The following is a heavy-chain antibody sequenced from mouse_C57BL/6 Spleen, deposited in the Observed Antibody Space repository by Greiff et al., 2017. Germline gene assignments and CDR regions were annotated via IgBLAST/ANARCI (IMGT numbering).Heavy chain of an antibody. D-gene: IGHD2-3*01. V-gene: IGHV1-54*01. CDR1: GYAFTNYL. CDR2: INPGSGGT. J-gene: IGHJ4*01. CDR3: ARYPLYDYYAMDY. Sequence: QVQLKESGAELVRPGTSVKVSCKASGYAFTNYLIEWVKQRPGQGLEWIGVINPGSGGTTYNEKFKGKATLTADKSSSTTYMQLSSLTSSDPAVYFCARYPLYDYYAMDYWGQGTSVTVSS.